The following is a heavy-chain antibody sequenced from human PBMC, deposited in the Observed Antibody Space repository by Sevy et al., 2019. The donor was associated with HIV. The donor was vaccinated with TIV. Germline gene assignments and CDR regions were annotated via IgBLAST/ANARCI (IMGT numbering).Heavy chain of an antibody. Sequence: GESLKISCAASGFTFSNYGMHWVRQAPGKGLEWVAVISYDGSKKYYADSVKGRFTISRDNSKNTPYLQMNSLGTEDTAVYYCAKRPSLFYLLDYWGQGTLVTVSS. J-gene: IGHJ4*02. D-gene: IGHD3-3*01. CDR3: AKRPSLFYLLDY. V-gene: IGHV3-30*18. CDR2: ISYDGSKK. CDR1: GFTFSNYG.